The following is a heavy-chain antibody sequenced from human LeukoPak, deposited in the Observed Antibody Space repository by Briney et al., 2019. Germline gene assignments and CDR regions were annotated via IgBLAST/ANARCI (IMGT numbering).Heavy chain of an antibody. J-gene: IGHJ4*02. V-gene: IGHV4-61*01. CDR1: GGSVSSGSYY. CDR2: RHYSGST. CDR3: ARDPSGYFNY. Sequence: ETSETLSLTCTVSGGSVSSGSYYWSWIRQPPGKGLEWIGYRHYSGSTNYNPSLKSRVTISVDTSKNQFSLKLSSVTAADTAVYYCARDPSGYFNYWGQGTLATVSS. D-gene: IGHD3-22*01.